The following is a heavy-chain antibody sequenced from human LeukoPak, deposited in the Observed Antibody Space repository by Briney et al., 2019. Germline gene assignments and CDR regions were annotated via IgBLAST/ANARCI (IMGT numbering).Heavy chain of an antibody. J-gene: IGHJ4*02. CDR1: GGTFSSYA. CDR2: IIPIFGTA. V-gene: IGHV1-69*05. Sequence: SVKVSCKASGGTFSSYAISWVRQAPGQGLEWMGGIIPIFGTANYAQKFQGRVTITTDESTSTAYMELSSVRSDDTAVYYCARVDTAMARPGDYWGQGTLVTVPS. D-gene: IGHD5-18*01. CDR3: ARVDTAMARPGDY.